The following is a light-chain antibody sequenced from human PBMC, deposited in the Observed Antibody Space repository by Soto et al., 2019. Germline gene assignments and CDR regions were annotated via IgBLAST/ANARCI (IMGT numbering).Light chain of an antibody. V-gene: IGLV2-11*01. Sequence: QSALTQPRSVSGSPGQSVTISCTGTSSDVGGYNYVSWYQQHPGKAPKLMIYDVSKRPSGVPDRFSGSKSGNTASLTISGLQAEDEADYYFCSYSRSLVGFGGGTKVTVL. CDR3: CSYSRSLVG. CDR2: DVS. CDR1: SSDVGGYNY. J-gene: IGLJ2*01.